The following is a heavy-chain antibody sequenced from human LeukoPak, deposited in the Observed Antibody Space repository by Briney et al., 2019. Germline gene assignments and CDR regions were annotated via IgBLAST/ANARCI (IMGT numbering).Heavy chain of an antibody. CDR1: GGSISSSSYY. CDR3: ASSMVRGANFDY. Sequence: SETLSLTCTVSGGSISSSSYYWGWIRQPPGKGLEWIGSIYYSGSTYYNPSLKSRVTISVDTFKNQFSLKLSSVTAADTAVYYCASSMVRGANFDYWGQGTLVTVSS. V-gene: IGHV4-39*07. D-gene: IGHD3-10*01. CDR2: IYYSGST. J-gene: IGHJ4*02.